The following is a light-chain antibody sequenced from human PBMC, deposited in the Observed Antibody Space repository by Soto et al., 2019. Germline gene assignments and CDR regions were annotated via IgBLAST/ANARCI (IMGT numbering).Light chain of an antibody. J-gene: IGKJ4*01. Sequence: IQMTQSPSSLSASVGDRVTITCRASQTITKYLNGYQQKPGKVPKLLIYAASSLQSGVTSRFSGSGSGTAFTLTISSLEHEDFATYYCQQSYSTLQTFGGGTKVEIK. CDR1: QTITKY. CDR3: QQSYSTLQT. V-gene: IGKV1-39*01. CDR2: AAS.